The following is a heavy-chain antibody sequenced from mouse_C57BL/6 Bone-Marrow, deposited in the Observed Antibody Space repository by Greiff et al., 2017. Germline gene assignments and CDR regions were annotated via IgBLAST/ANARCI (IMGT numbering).Heavy chain of an antibody. V-gene: IGHV1-81*01. D-gene: IGHD1-1*01. Sequence: QVHVKQSGAELARPGASVKLSCKASGYTFTSYGISWVKQRTGQGLEWIGEIYPRSGNTYYNEKFKGKATLTADKSSSTAYMELRSLTSEDSAVYFCARSPYYYGSSYCYWYFDVWGTGTTVTVSS. CDR1: GYTFTSYG. CDR2: IYPRSGNT. J-gene: IGHJ1*03. CDR3: ARSPYYYGSSYCYWYFDV.